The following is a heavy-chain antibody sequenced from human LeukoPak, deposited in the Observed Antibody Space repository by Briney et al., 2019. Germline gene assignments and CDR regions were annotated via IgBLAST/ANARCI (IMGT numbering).Heavy chain of an antibody. CDR1: GLTFSSYA. CDR3: AKDSSGYYLSYYFDY. CDR2: ISGSGGST. D-gene: IGHD3-22*01. V-gene: IGHV3-23*01. Sequence: GGSLRLSCAASGLTFSSYAMSWVRQAPGKGLEWVSAISGSGGSTYYADSVKGRFTISRDNSKNTLYLQMNSLRAEDTAVYYCAKDSSGYYLSYYFDYWGQGTLVTVSS. J-gene: IGHJ4*02.